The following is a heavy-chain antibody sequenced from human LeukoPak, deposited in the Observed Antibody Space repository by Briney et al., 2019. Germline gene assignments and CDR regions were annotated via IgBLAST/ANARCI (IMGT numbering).Heavy chain of an antibody. Sequence: SSETLSLTCTVSGGSISSYYWSWIRQPPGKGLEWIGYIYYSGSTNYNPSLKSRVTISVDTSKNQFSLKLSSVTAADTAVYYCARDYVAARRYYYYYMDVWGKGTTVAVSS. V-gene: IGHV4-59*01. CDR2: IYYSGST. CDR1: GGSISSYY. CDR3: ARDYVAARRYYYYYMDV. J-gene: IGHJ6*03. D-gene: IGHD6-6*01.